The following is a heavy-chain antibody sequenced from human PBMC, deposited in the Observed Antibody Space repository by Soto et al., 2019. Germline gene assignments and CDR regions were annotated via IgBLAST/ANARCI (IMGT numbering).Heavy chain of an antibody. V-gene: IGHV1-69*01. CDR1: GGTFSSYA. CDR2: IIPIFGTA. J-gene: IGHJ6*02. Sequence: QVQLVQSGAEVKKPGSSVKVSCKASGGTFSSYAISWVRQAPGQGLEWMGGIIPIFGTANYAQKFQGRVTITADESQSTAYMELSSLRSEDTAVYYCARDSTVTTLRVHYYGMDVWGQGTTVTVSS. D-gene: IGHD4-17*01. CDR3: ARDSTVTTLRVHYYGMDV.